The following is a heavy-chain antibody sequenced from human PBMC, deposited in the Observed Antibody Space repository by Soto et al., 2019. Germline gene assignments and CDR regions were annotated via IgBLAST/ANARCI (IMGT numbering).Heavy chain of an antibody. V-gene: IGHV4-34*01. CDR1: GGSFSGYY. J-gene: IGHJ4*02. D-gene: IGHD2-15*01. CDR2: INHSGST. CDR3: ASMARGGYCSGGSCYGLYYFDY. Sequence: PSETLSLTCAVYGGSFSGYYWSWIRQPPGKGLEWIGEINHSGSTNYNPSLKSRVTISVDTSKNQFSLKLSSVTAADTAVYYCASMARGGYCSGGSCYGLYYFDYWGQGTLVTVSS.